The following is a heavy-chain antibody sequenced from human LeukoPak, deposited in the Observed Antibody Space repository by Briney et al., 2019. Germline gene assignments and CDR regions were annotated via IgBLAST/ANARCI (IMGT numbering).Heavy chain of an antibody. V-gene: IGHV4-4*07. Sequence: SETLSLTSTVSGASISSYTRSWIRQPPGKGLEWILRIYSSGRSHYNTSLKTRVTMSVDTSKNQFSLKLSSVTAADAPVYYGGIVVRVGAQGLYYCDYGGQGTLVTVSS. CDR2: IYSSGRS. CDR1: GASISSYT. D-gene: IGHD1-26*01. CDR3: GIVVRVGAQGLYYCDY. J-gene: IGHJ4*02.